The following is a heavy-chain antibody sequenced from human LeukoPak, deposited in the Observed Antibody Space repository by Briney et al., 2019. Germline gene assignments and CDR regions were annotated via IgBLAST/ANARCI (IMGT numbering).Heavy chain of an antibody. CDR2: INPNSGGT. J-gene: IGHJ5*02. CDR1: GYTFTGYY. D-gene: IGHD7-27*01. V-gene: IGHV1-2*02. CDR3: ARDVVSGLGELGNWFDP. Sequence: ASVKVSCKASGYTFTGYYMHWVRQAPGQGLEWMGWINPNSGGTNYAQKFQGRVTMTRDTSISTAYMELSRLRSDDTAVYYCARDVVSGLGELGNWFDPWGQGTLVTVSS.